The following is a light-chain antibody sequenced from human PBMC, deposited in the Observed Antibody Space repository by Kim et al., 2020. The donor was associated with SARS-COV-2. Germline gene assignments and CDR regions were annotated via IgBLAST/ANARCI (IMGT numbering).Light chain of an antibody. CDR2: GAS. V-gene: IGKV3-15*01. J-gene: IGKJ1*01. Sequence: SPGERATLSCRASQGVSGHLAWYQQKPGQAPRLLIHGASTRAIGVPARFSGSGSGTDFTLTISSLQPEDFAVYHCQQYNDWPGWTFGQGTKVEVK. CDR3: QQYNDWPGWT. CDR1: QGVSGH.